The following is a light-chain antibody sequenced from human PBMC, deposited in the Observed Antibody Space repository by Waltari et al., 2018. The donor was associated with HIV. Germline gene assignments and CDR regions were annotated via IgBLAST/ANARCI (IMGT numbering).Light chain of an antibody. CDR1: NIGNKG. CDR3: QVWDGSSDQWV. V-gene: IGLV3-21*04. J-gene: IGLJ3*02. CDR2: VNS. Sequence: SYILTQPPSLSVSPGETARLSCEGHNIGNKGVHWYQKKPGPAPVVVIYVNSDRPPVMCARLCGFNSGKTAALIITGVQAGDEAEFYCQVWDGSSDQWVFGGGTKLTVL.